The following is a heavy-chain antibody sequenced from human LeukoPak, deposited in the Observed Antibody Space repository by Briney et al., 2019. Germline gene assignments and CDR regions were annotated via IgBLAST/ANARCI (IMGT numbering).Heavy chain of an antibody. CDR3: ARRTFPNDAFDV. Sequence: GGPLRLSCAASGYTFSTFCMNWGGQTPGKGREVVSVISGSGSDIYYAASVKGRFTISRDNPKRSLYLQMNSLRAEDTAVYYCARRTFPNDAFDVWGQGTVVTVSS. J-gene: IGHJ3*01. CDR1: GYTFSTFC. D-gene: IGHD1-7*01. V-gene: IGHV3-21*01. CDR2: ISGSGSDI.